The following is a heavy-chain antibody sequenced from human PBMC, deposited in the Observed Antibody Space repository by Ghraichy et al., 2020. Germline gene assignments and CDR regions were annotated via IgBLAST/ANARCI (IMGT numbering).Heavy chain of an antibody. CDR2: ISGSGGST. CDR3: AKVVDYYVPTSEGMDV. Sequence: GGSLRLSCAASGFTFSSYAMSWVRQAPGKGLEWVSAISGSGGSTYYADSVKGRFTISRDNSKNTLYLQMNSLRAEDTAVYYCAKVVDYYVPTSEGMDVWGQGTTVTVSS. V-gene: IGHV3-23*01. D-gene: IGHD3-16*01. CDR1: GFTFSSYA. J-gene: IGHJ6*02.